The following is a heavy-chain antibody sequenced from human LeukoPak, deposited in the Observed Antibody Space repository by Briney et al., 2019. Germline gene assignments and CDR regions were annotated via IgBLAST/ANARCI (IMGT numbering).Heavy chain of an antibody. CDR3: ARDRTGTTSYYYMDV. V-gene: IGHV1-8*01. CDR1: GYTFTRYD. Sequence: ASVKVSCKASGYTFTRYDINWVRQATGQGLEWMGWMNPNSGNTGYAQKFQGRVTMTRNTSISTAYMELSSLRSEDTAVYYCARDRTGTTSYYYMDVWGKGTTVTVSS. D-gene: IGHD1-7*01. CDR2: MNPNSGNT. J-gene: IGHJ6*03.